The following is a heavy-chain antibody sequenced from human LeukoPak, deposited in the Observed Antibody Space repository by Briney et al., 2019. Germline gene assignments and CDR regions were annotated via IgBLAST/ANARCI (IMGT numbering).Heavy chain of an antibody. D-gene: IGHD2-2*01. J-gene: IGHJ4*02. CDR2: INHSGST. CDR1: GGSFSGYY. V-gene: IGHV4-34*01. CDR3: ARERPAGVDY. Sequence: SETLSLTCAVYGGSFSGYYWSWIRQPPGKGLEWIGEINHSGSTNYNPSLKSRVTISVDTSKNQFSLKLSSVTAEDTAVYYCARERPAGVDYWGQGTLVTVSS.